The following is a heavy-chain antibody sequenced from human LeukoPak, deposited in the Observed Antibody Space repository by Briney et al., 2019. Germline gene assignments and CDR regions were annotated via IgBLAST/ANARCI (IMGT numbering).Heavy chain of an antibody. V-gene: IGHV4-59*01. Sequence: SETLSLTCTVSGGSISGYYWSWIRQPPGKGLEWIGCIYYSGSTNYNPSLKNRVTISLDASKNQFSLKLNSVTAADTAVYYCARRRYSNSWYLDFWGQGTLVTVSS. CDR3: ARRRYSNSWYLDF. J-gene: IGHJ4*02. CDR2: IYYSGST. D-gene: IGHD6-13*01. CDR1: GGSISGYY.